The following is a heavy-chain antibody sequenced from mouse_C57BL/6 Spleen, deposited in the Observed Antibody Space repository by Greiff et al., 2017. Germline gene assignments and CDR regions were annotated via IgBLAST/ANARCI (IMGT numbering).Heavy chain of an antibody. D-gene: IGHD1-1*01. Sequence: VQLQQSGPELVKPGASVKISCKASGYAFSSSWMNWVKQRPGKGLEWIGRIYPGDGDTNYNGKFKGKATLTADKSSSTAYMKLSSLTSEDSAVYFCARDGSSYAMDYWGQGTSVTVSS. V-gene: IGHV1-82*01. CDR1: GYAFSSSW. CDR2: IYPGDGDT. J-gene: IGHJ4*01. CDR3: ARDGSSYAMDY.